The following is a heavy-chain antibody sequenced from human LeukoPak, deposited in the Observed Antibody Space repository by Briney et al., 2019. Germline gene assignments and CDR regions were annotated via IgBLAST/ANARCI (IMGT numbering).Heavy chain of an antibody. V-gene: IGHV4-4*02. J-gene: IGHJ2*01. CDR2: SYHSGGI. Sequence: PSETLSLTCAVSGDSFTTTNWWSWVPQPPGKGLAWIGQSYHSGGINYSPSLKIRVTMSVDKSKNHFYLKLTSVTAADTAVYFCARDKSTIDSRIGYFDLWGRGTLVTVSS. CDR3: ARDKSTIDSRIGYFDL. CDR1: GDSFTTTNW. D-gene: IGHD3-9*01.